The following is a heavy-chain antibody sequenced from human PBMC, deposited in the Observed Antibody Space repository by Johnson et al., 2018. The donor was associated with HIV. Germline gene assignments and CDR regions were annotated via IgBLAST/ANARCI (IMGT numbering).Heavy chain of an antibody. V-gene: IGHV3-30*03. Sequence: VQLVESGGGVVQPGRSLRLSCAASGFMFSSFAMHWVRQAPGKGLEWVAVISYDGSNKYYVDSVKGRFTISRDNSKNTLYLQMNSLRAEDTAVYYCARDQEAAAGQDDAFDIWGQGTMVTVSS. CDR1: GFMFSSFA. D-gene: IGHD6-13*01. CDR2: ISYDGSNK. CDR3: ARDQEAAAGQDDAFDI. J-gene: IGHJ3*02.